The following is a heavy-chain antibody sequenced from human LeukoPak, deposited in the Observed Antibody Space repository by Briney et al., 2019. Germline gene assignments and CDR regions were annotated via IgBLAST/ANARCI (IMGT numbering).Heavy chain of an antibody. CDR1: GGTFSSYA. V-gene: IGHV1-18*01. Sequence: ASVKVSCKASGGTFSSYATSWVRQAPGQGLEWMGWISAYNGHTNYVQKLQGRVTMTTDTSTSTAYMELRSLRSDDTAVYYCARGDSGSSSGVDFWGQGTLVTVSS. J-gene: IGHJ4*02. CDR2: ISAYNGHT. CDR3: ARGDSGSSSGVDF. D-gene: IGHD1-26*01.